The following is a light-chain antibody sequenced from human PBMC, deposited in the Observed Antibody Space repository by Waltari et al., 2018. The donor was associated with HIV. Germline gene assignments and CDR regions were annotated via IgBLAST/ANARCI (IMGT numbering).Light chain of an antibody. CDR2: LGA. CDR1: QSLLYSNGYNY. Sequence: DTVMTQSPLFLPVTPGEPASISCRSSQSLLYSNGYNYLDWYLQKPGQSPQLLIYLGANRASGVPDRFRGRGSGTDFTLKISRVEAEDVGVDYCMQALQTPRFGQGTKVEIK. J-gene: IGKJ1*01. CDR3: MQALQTPR. V-gene: IGKV2-28*01.